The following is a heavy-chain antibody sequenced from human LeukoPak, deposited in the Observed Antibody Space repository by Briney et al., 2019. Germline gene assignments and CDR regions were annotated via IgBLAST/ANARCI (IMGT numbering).Heavy chain of an antibody. Sequence: GGSLRLSCAASGFTFSSYSMNWVRQAPGKGLEWVSSISSSSSYIYYADSVKGRFTISRDNAKNSLYLQMNSLRAEDTAVYYCARDRSNSGYDPEFDYWGQGTLVAVSS. D-gene: IGHD5-12*01. CDR2: ISSSSSYI. CDR1: GFTFSSYS. V-gene: IGHV3-21*01. CDR3: ARDRSNSGYDPEFDY. J-gene: IGHJ4*02.